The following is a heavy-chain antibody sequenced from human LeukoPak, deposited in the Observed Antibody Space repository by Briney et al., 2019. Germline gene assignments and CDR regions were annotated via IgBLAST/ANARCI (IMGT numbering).Heavy chain of an antibody. D-gene: IGHD6-19*01. CDR3: ARGEQWLVLPYFDY. V-gene: IGHV3-74*01. CDR2: INSDGSST. Sequence: GGSLRPSCAASGFPFSSYSMNWVRQAPGKGLVWVSRINSDGSSTSYADSVKGRFTISRDNAKNTLYLQMNSLRAEDTAVYYCARGEQWLVLPYFDYWGQGTLVTVSS. J-gene: IGHJ4*02. CDR1: GFPFSSYS.